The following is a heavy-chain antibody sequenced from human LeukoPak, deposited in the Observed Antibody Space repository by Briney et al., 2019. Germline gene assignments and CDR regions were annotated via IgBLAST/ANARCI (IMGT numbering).Heavy chain of an antibody. D-gene: IGHD3-22*01. V-gene: IGHV3-74*03. J-gene: IGHJ4*02. CDR3: ARDLELVYYDSSGYDY. CDR1: GFTFRSYW. Sequence: GGSLRLSCAASGFTFRSYWMHWVRQAPGKGLVWVSSINSDGSGTTYADSVKGRFTISRDNAKNTLYLQMNSLRAEDTAVYYCARDLELVYYDSSGYDYWGQGTLVTVSS. CDR2: INSDGSGT.